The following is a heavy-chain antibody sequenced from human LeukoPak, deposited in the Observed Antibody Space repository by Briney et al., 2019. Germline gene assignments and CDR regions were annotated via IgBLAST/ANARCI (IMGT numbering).Heavy chain of an antibody. CDR2: IYDSGST. D-gene: IGHD6-6*01. CDR1: GGSIRSSYYY. V-gene: IGHV4-39*01. J-gene: IGHJ4*02. CDR3: ARRLSTYSSSPYFDY. Sequence: PSETLSLTCTVSGGSIRSSYYYWGWIRQPPGKGLEWIGSIYDSGSTYYNPSLKSRVTISVDTSKNQFSLKLSSVTAADTAVYYCARRLSTYSSSPYFDYWGQGTLVTVSS.